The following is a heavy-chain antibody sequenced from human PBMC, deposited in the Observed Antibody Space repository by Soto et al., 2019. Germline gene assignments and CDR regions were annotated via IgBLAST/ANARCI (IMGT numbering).Heavy chain of an antibody. V-gene: IGHV3-30-3*01. CDR1: GFTFSSYA. CDR2: ISYDGSNK. Sequence: PGGSLRLSCAASGFTFSSYAMHWVRQAPGKGLEWVAVISYDGSNKYYADSVKGRFTISRDNSKNTLYLQMNSLRAEDTAVYYCARDRVVPAAIRSYYYYGMDVWGQGTTVTVS. J-gene: IGHJ6*02. CDR3: ARDRVVPAAIRSYYYYGMDV. D-gene: IGHD2-2*02.